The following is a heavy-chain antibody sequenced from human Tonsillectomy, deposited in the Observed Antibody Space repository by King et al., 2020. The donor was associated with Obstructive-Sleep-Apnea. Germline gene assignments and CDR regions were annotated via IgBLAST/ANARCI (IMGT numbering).Heavy chain of an antibody. J-gene: IGHJ3*02. Sequence: LPLQESGPGLAKPSETLSLTCAVSGGSISSRSYYWGWIRPPPGKGLEWIGFIFYSGSTYYNPSLQTRVTISVDTSKNQFSLKLSSVTAADTAVYYCARHVGALDAFDIWGQGTMVTVSS. CDR3: ARHVGALDAFDI. D-gene: IGHD1-26*01. V-gene: IGHV4-39*01. CDR1: GGSISSRSYY. CDR2: IFYSGST.